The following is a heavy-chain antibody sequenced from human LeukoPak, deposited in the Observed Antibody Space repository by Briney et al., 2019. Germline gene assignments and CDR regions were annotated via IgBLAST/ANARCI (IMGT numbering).Heavy chain of an antibody. CDR1: GGTFRSYA. CDR3: ARDSKSSGWRPNNWFDP. Sequence: SVKVSCKASGGTFRSYAIRWVRQAPGQGLEWMGWIIPILGIANYAKKFQGRVMITADKSTSTVYRELSSLRSEETAVYYCARDSKSSGWRPNNWFDPWGQGTLVTVSS. J-gene: IGHJ5*02. V-gene: IGHV1-69*10. CDR2: IIPILGIA. D-gene: IGHD6-19*01.